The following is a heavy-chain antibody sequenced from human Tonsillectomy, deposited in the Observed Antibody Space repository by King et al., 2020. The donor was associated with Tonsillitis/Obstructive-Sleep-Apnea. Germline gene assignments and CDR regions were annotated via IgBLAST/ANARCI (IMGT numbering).Heavy chain of an antibody. CDR1: GYSFTSYW. D-gene: IGHD3-22*01. J-gene: IGHJ3*02. V-gene: IGHV5-10-1*01. Sequence: QLVQSGAEVKKPGESLRISCKGSGYSFTSYWISWVRQMPGKGLEWMGRIDPSDSYTKYSPSFQGHVTISVDKSITTAYLQWSSLKASDTAMYYCARPIVNYYDSSGYPVHDAFDIWGQGTMVTVS. CDR2: IDPSDSYT. CDR3: ARPIVNYYDSSGYPVHDAFDI.